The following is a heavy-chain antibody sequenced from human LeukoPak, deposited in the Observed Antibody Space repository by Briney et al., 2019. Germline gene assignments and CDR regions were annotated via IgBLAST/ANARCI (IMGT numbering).Heavy chain of an antibody. J-gene: IGHJ6*03. V-gene: IGHV4-39*01. CDR3: ARQTRYCSSTTCSDLHYYYNYYIDV. CDR1: GASISGSGYY. Sequence: SETLSLTCTVSGASISGSGYYWGWIRQPPGKGLEWIGSIYSSGSTYYNASLQSRVTISIETSKNQISLRLNSVTAADTAMYYCARQTRYCSSTTCSDLHYYYNYYIDVWGKGTTVTIPS. CDR2: IYSSGST. D-gene: IGHD2-2*01.